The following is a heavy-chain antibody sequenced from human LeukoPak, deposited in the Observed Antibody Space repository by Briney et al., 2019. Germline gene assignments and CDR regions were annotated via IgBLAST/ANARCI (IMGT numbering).Heavy chain of an antibody. Sequence: GGSLRLSCAASGFTFSSYAMSWVRQAPGKGLEWVSAISGSGGSTYYADSVRGRFTISRDNSKSTLFLQMNSLRAEDTAVYYCAKDPRVGSRVATPCHWGQGTLVTVSS. V-gene: IGHV3-23*01. D-gene: IGHD5-24*01. CDR3: AKDPRVGSRVATPCH. CDR1: GFTFSSYA. CDR2: ISGSGGST. J-gene: IGHJ4*02.